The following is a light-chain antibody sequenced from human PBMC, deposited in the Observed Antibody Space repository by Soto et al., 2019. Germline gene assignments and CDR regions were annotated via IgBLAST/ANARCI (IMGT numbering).Light chain of an antibody. CDR1: PSVSSD. Sequence: ELVITHCPSTLSVYPVERATLSCRNSPSVSSDLAWYRQKPGQAPRVXIDCXATKATGSPARLSGSGSGTEFPLTINSLQSKDFAVYYFQQYKNWPRTFGQGTKVDIK. V-gene: IGKV3-15*01. CDR3: QQYKNWPRT. CDR2: CXA. J-gene: IGKJ1*01.